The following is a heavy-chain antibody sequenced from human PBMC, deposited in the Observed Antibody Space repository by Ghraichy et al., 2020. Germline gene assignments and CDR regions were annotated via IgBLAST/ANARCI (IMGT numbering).Heavy chain of an antibody. Sequence: SETLSLTCAISGYSISSGYYWGWIRQPPGKELEWIGSIYHSGSTYYNPSLKSRVTISVDTSKNQFSLKLSSVTAADTAVYYCARDLRGSYQSQYDYWGQGTLVTVSS. V-gene: IGHV4-38-2*02. CDR3: ARDLRGSYQSQYDY. CDR2: IYHSGST. J-gene: IGHJ4*02. D-gene: IGHD1-26*01. CDR1: GYSISSGYY.